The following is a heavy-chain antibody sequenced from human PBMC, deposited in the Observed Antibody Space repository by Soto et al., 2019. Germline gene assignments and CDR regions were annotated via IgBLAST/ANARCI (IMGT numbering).Heavy chain of an antibody. V-gene: IGHV3-73*01. D-gene: IGHD3-3*01. CDR1: GFTFSGSA. Sequence: GGSLRRSCAGSGFTFSGSAMHWFRQASGEGLEWVGRIRSKANSYATAYAASVKGRFTISRDDSKNTAYLQMNSLKTEDTAVYYCTRRADYDFWSGQREGNDYWGQGTLVTVSS. CDR2: IRSKANSYAT. J-gene: IGHJ4*02. CDR3: TRRADYDFWSGQREGNDY.